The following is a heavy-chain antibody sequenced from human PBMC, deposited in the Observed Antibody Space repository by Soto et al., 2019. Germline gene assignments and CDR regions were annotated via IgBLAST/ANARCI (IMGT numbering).Heavy chain of an antibody. Sequence: GGSLRLSCAASGFTVSNNYISWVRQPPGKGLEWVSLIYSGGSTYYADSVKGRFTLSRDNSKNTVYLQMNSLRAEDTAVYYCARAEWGSSYTQYYYALDVWGQGTTVTVSS. V-gene: IGHV3-53*03. J-gene: IGHJ6*02. CDR1: GFTVSNNY. D-gene: IGHD6-13*01. CDR3: ARAEWGSSYTQYYYALDV. CDR2: IYSGGST.